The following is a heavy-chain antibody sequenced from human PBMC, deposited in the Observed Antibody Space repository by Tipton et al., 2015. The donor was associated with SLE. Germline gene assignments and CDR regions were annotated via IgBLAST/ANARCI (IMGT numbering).Heavy chain of an antibody. D-gene: IGHD3-10*01. CDR3: ARDPSSAQEVPFDI. Sequence: QSGAEVKKPGSSVKVSCKASGGTFSSYTISWVRQAPGQGLEWMGRIIPILGIANYAQKFQGRVTITADKSTSTAYMELSSLRSEDTAVYYCARDPSSAQEVPFDIWGQGTTVTVSS. CDR1: GGTFSSYT. CDR2: IIPILGIA. J-gene: IGHJ3*02. V-gene: IGHV1-69*04.